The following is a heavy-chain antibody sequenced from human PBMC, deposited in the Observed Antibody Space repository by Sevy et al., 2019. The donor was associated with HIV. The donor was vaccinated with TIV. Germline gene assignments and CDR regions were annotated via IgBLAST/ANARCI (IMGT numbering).Heavy chain of an antibody. CDR2: VNSDWSST. Sequence: GGSLRLSCAASGFTFSSYWMHWVRQAPGKGPVWVSGVNSDWSSTNYADSVKGRFTMSRDSAKNTLYLQMNSLRAEDTFVYCCVVANTWQDYWGQGTLVTVSS. D-gene: IGHD3-16*02. CDR3: VVANTWQDY. V-gene: IGHV3-74*01. J-gene: IGHJ4*02. CDR1: GFTFSSYW.